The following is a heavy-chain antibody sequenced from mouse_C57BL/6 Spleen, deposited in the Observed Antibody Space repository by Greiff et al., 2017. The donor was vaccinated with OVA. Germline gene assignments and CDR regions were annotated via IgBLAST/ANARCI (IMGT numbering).Heavy chain of an antibody. J-gene: IGHJ2*01. Sequence: EVKLQESGPGLVKPSQSLSLTCSVTGYSITSGYYWNWIRQFPGNKLEWMGYISYDGSNNYNPSLKNRISITRDTSKNQFFLKLNSVTTEDTATYYGAGETGTYYFDDWGQGTTLTVSS. CDR2: ISYDGSN. D-gene: IGHD4-1*01. V-gene: IGHV3-6*01. CDR1: GYSITSGYY. CDR3: AGETGTYYFDD.